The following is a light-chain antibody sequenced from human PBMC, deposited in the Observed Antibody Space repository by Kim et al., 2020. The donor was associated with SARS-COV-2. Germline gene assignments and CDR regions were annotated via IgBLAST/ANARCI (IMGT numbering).Light chain of an antibody. V-gene: IGKV1D-13*01. J-gene: IGKJ4*01. CDR3: QQSNNYPLT. CDR1: QGIISA. CDR2: VDS. Sequence: GDRVTITCRASQGIISALAWDQQKPGKAPKLLIYVDSSWDSGVPSSFRRSGSGTDFTLTISSLQPEDFATYYCQQSNNYPLTFGGGTKWISN.